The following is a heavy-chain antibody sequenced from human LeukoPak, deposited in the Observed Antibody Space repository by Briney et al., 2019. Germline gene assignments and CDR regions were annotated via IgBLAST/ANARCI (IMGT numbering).Heavy chain of an antibody. V-gene: IGHV4-59*01. J-gene: IGHJ4*02. CDR2: IYYSGST. CDR3: ARDLVPGTTGY. CDR1: GGSISSYY. D-gene: IGHD1-1*01. Sequence: SETLSLTCTVSGGSISSYYWSWIRQPPGKGLKWIGYIYYSGSTNYNPSLKRRVTISVDTSKNQFSLKLSSVTAADTAVYYCARDLVPGTTGYWGQGTLVTVSS.